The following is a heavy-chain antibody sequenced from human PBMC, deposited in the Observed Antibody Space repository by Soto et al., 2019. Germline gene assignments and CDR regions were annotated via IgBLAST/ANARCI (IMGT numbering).Heavy chain of an antibody. D-gene: IGHD2-15*01. Sequence: EVQLVESGGGLVKPGGSLRLSCAASGFTFSSYSMNWVRQAPGKGLEWVSSISSSRSYIYYADSVKGRFTISRDNAKNSLYLQMNSLRAEDTAVYYCARDEYCSGGSCLHYYYYGMDVWGQGTTVTVSS. CDR3: ARDEYCSGGSCLHYYYYGMDV. V-gene: IGHV3-21*01. CDR2: ISSSRSYI. J-gene: IGHJ6*02. CDR1: GFTFSSYS.